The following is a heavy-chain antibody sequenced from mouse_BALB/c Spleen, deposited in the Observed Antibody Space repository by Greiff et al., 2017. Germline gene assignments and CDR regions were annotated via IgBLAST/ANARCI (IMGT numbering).Heavy chain of an antibody. CDR1: GYSFTGYY. Sequence: VQLLQSGPELVKPGASVKISCTASGYSFTGYYMHWVKQSHVKSLEWIGRINPYNGATSYNQNFKDKASLTVDKSSSTAYMGLHSLTSEDSAIYYCARNASYGNSYVRAMDYWGQGTSVTVSS. CDR3: ARNASYGNSYVRAMDY. CDR2: INPYNGAT. D-gene: IGHD1-1*01. V-gene: IGHV1-31*01. J-gene: IGHJ4*01.